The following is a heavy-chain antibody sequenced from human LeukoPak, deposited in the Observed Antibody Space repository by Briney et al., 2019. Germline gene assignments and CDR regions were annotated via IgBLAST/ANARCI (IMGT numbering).Heavy chain of an antibody. CDR1: GFTFSSYA. D-gene: IGHD5-24*01. CDR3: AKDRRDGYKPYYFDY. Sequence: GGSLRLSCAASGFTFSSYAMSWVRQAPGKGLEWVSAISGSGGSTYYADSVKGRFTISRDNSKNTLYLQMNSLRAEDTAVYYCAKDRRDGYKPYYFDYWGQGTLVTVSS. CDR2: ISGSGGST. V-gene: IGHV3-23*01. J-gene: IGHJ4*02.